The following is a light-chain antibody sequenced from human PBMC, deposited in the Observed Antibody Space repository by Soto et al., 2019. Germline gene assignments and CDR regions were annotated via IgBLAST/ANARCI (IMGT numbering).Light chain of an antibody. J-gene: IGKJ1*01. CDR1: QNFGSRS. Sequence: PGEKATLSCRASQNFGSRSLAWYQQRPGQAPRLLIYGASIRATDSPDRFSVSGSGTDFTLTISRLEPEDSAVDDCQQYGSSGTFGQGTKVDIK. CDR2: GAS. V-gene: IGKV3-20*01. CDR3: QQYGSSGT.